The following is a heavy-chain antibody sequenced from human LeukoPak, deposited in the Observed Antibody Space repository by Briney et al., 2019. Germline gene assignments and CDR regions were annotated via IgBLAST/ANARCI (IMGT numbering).Heavy chain of an antibody. CDR1: GFTFSSYG. Sequence: GSLRLSCAASGFTFSSYGLYWVRQAGKGLEWVSAIADSGDWTYYADSVKGRFTISRDNDKNSVYLQMNSLRDEDTAVYFCTRGRYQLLGPNDSWGQGSLVTVSS. V-gene: IGHV3-23*01. CDR2: IADSGDWT. J-gene: IGHJ4*02. CDR3: TRGRYQLLGPNDS. D-gene: IGHD2-2*01.